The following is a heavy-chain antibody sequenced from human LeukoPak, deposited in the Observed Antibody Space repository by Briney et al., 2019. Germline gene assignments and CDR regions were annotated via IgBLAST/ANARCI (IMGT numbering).Heavy chain of an antibody. J-gene: IGHJ4*02. V-gene: IGHV3-23*01. D-gene: IGHD3-16*02. CDR3: AKLKNSVWGSYHFDY. CDR1: GFPFKNYA. CDR2: ISGSGGST. Sequence: GGSLRLSCAASGFPFKNYAMSWVRQAPGKGLEWVSAISGSGGSTYYADSVKGRFTISRDNSKNTLYLQVNSLRAEDTAVYYCAKLKNSVWGSYHFDYWGQGTLVTVSS.